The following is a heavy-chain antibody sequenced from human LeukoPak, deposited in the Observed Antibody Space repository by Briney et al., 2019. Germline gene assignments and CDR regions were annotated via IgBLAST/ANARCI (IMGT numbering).Heavy chain of an antibody. CDR2: ISSSSSYI. CDR3: ARAGLVDTAIAPQLLDY. V-gene: IGHV3-21*01. J-gene: IGHJ4*02. Sequence: GGSLRLSCAASGFTFSSYSMNWVRQAPGKGLEWVSSISSSSSYIYYADSVKGRFTISRDNAKNSLYLQMNSLRAEDTAVYYCARAGLVDTAIAPQLLDYWGQGTLVTVSS. D-gene: IGHD5-18*01. CDR1: GFTFSSYS.